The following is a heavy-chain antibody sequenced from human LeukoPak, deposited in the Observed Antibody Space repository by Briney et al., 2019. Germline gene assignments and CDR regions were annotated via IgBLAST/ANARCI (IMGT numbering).Heavy chain of an antibody. V-gene: IGHV3-48*03. Sequence: PGGALTLSCAASGFTFSSYEMNWVRQAQGKGLEGVSYISSSCSTIYYADPVKGRFTIFRDNAKNSLYLQMNSLRAEDTAVYYCARGWAARVAFDIWGQGTMVTVSS. J-gene: IGHJ3*02. D-gene: IGHD2-15*01. CDR3: ARGWAARVAFDI. CDR1: GFTFSSYE. CDR2: ISSSCSTI.